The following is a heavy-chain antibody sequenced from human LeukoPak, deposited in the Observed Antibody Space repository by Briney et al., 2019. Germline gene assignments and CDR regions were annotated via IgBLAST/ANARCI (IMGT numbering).Heavy chain of an antibody. CDR1: GYSFTSYW. D-gene: IGHD3-10*01. CDR2: IDPSDSYT. V-gene: IGHV5-10-1*01. CDR3: ARHPGVTSWYFDL. J-gene: IGHJ2*01. Sequence: GGSLKISCKGSGYSFTSYWISWVRQMPGKGLEWMGRIDPSDSYTNYSPSFQGHVTISADKSISTAYLQWSSLKASDTAMYYCARHPGVTSWYFDLWGRGTLVTVSS.